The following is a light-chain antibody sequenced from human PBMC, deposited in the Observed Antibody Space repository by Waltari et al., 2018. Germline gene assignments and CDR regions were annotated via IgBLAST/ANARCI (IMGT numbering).Light chain of an antibody. CDR2: GAS. J-gene: IGKJ2*01. CDR1: QTVSRN. Sequence: EIVMTQSPATLSVSPGERVTLSCRASQTVSRNLAWYQQAPGQDPRPLIYGASTRATGIPARCIGNASGTECTLTISSMQSEVFAVYYCQQYNDWPPYTFGQGTKLEIK. CDR3: QQYNDWPPYT. V-gene: IGKV3-15*01.